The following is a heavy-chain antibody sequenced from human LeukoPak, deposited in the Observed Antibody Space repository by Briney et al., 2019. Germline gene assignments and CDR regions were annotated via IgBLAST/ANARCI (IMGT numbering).Heavy chain of an antibody. J-gene: IGHJ4*02. CDR2: INHSGST. Sequence: SETLSLTCAVYGGSFSGYYWSWIRQPPGKGLEWIGEINHSGSTNYNPSLKSRITISVDTSKNQFSLKLSSVTAADTAVYYCAVNYYYDSSGYYSNFDYWGQGTLVTVSS. D-gene: IGHD3-22*01. V-gene: IGHV4-34*01. CDR3: AVNYYYDSSGYYSNFDY. CDR1: GGSFSGYY.